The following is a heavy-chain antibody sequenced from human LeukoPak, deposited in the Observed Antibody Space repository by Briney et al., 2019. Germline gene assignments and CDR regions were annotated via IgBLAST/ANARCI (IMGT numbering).Heavy chain of an antibody. CDR3: ARDGTAAGLYYGMDV. V-gene: IGHV3-21*01. J-gene: IGHJ6*02. Sequence: PGGSLRLSCAASGFTFTNYSMNWVRQAPGKGLEWVSSISSSSIYRYYVDSVKGRFTISRDNAKNSLYLQMNSLRAEDTAVYYCARDGTAAGLYYGMDVWGQGTTVTVSS. CDR2: ISSSSIYR. D-gene: IGHD6-13*01. CDR1: GFTFTNYS.